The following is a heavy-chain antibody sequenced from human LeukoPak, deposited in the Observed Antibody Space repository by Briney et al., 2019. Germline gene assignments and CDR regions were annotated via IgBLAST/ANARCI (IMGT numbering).Heavy chain of an antibody. D-gene: IGHD4-17*01. CDR2: INPNSGGT. Sequence: ASVKVSCEASGYTFTGYYMHWVRQAPGQGLEWMGWINPNSGGTNYAQKFQGRVTMTRDTSISTAYMELSRLRSDDTAVYYCARNPVWGMTTSRNWFDPWGQGTLVTVSS. CDR3: ARNPVWGMTTSRNWFDP. J-gene: IGHJ5*02. CDR1: GYTFTGYY. V-gene: IGHV1-2*02.